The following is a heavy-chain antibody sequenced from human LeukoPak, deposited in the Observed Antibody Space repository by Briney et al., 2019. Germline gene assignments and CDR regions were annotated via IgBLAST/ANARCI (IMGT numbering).Heavy chain of an antibody. D-gene: IGHD3-22*01. CDR3: ARGSTYYDSSGQVPFDY. V-gene: IGHV3-48*01. CDR2: ISGSSSTI. J-gene: IGHJ4*02. CDR1: GFTLSSYS. Sequence: GGSLRLSCAASGFTLSSYSMNWVRQAPGKGLEWGSYISGSSSTIYYADSVKGRFTISRDNGKNTLYLQMNSLRAEDTAVYYCARGSTYYDSSGQVPFDYWGQGTLVTVSS.